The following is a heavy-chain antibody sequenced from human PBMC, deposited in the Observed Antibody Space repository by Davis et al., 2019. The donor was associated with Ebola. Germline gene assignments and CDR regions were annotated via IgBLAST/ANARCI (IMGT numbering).Heavy chain of an antibody. CDR1: GFTLSSYA. Sequence: PGGSLRLSCAVSGFTLSSYAMHWVRQAPGQGLEWVAVISYEGSNKYYGDSVKGRFTISRDNSKNTLYLQMNSLRAEDTAVYYCARDGILPYEYSYGLDYWGQGILVTFSS. CDR2: ISYEGSNK. CDR3: ARDGILPYEYSYGLDY. V-gene: IGHV3-30-3*01. J-gene: IGHJ4*02. D-gene: IGHD5-18*01.